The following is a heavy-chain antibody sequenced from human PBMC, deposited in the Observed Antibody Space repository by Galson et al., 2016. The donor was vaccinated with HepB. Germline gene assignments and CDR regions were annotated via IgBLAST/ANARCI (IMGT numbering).Heavy chain of an antibody. CDR2: ISAYNGNT. J-gene: IGHJ4*02. D-gene: IGHD6-19*01. V-gene: IGHV1-18*04. CDR3: AAAVAGNFDY. Sequence: SVKVSCKASGHTFTSYGITWVRQAPGQGLEWMGWISAYNGNTNYAQKLQGRVTMTTDTSTSTAYMELRSLRSDDTAVYYCAAAVAGNFDYWGQGILVTVSS. CDR1: GHTFTSYG.